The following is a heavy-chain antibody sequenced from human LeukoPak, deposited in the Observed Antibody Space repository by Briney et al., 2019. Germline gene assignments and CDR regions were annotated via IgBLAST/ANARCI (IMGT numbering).Heavy chain of an antibody. CDR3: ARDQNYDSSGYYFGYYFDY. Sequence: SVKVSCKASGGTFSSYAISWVRQAPGQGLEWMGRIIPILGIANYAQKFQGRVTITADKSTSTAYMELSSLRSEDTAVYYCARDQNYDSSGYYFGYYFDYWGQGTLVTVSS. CDR1: GGTFSSYA. CDR2: IIPILGIA. D-gene: IGHD3-22*01. J-gene: IGHJ4*02. V-gene: IGHV1-69*04.